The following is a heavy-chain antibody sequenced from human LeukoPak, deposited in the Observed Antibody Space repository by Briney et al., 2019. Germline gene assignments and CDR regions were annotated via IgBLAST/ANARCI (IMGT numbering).Heavy chain of an antibody. V-gene: IGHV3-7*01. CDR3: ARYGRGYYDFWSGYVTFDY. Sequence: PGGSLRLSCAASGFTFSSYWMSWVRQAPGKGLEWVANIKQDGSEKYYVDSVKGRFTISRDNAKNSLYPQMNSLRAEDTAVYYCARYGRGYYDFWSGYVTFDYWGQGTLVTVSS. CDR1: GFTFSSYW. J-gene: IGHJ4*02. CDR2: IKQDGSEK. D-gene: IGHD3-3*01.